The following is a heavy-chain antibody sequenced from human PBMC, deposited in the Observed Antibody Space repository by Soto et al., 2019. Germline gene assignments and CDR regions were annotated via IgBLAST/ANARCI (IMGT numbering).Heavy chain of an antibody. D-gene: IGHD6-13*01. J-gene: IGHJ6*02. CDR3: ARDSSSYNYYYYGMDV. V-gene: IGHV1-69*13. CDR2: IIPIFGTA. CDR1: GGTFSSYA. Sequence: SVKVSCKASGGTFSSYAISWVRQAPGQGLEWMGGIIPIFGTANYAQKFQGRVTITADESTSTAYMELSSLRSEDTAVYYCARDSSSYNYYYYGMDVWGQGTTVTVSS.